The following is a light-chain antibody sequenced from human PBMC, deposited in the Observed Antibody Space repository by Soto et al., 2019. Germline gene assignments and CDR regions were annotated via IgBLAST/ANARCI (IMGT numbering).Light chain of an antibody. Sequence: EIVMTQSPGTLSVSPGERATLSCRASQSVSSYLAWYQQKPGQAPRLLIYGTSTRATGIPDRFSGSGSGTDFTLTISRLEPEDFAVYYCQQYSITPRTFGQGTKVDIK. CDR3: QQYSITPRT. CDR1: QSVSSY. CDR2: GTS. J-gene: IGKJ1*01. V-gene: IGKV3-20*01.